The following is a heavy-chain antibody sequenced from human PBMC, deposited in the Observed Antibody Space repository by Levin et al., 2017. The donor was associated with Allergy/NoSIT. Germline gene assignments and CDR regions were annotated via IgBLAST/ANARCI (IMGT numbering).Heavy chain of an antibody. J-gene: IGHJ4*02. CDR3: ARKLGNFWSGYNYFDY. CDR2: ISSTGSTI. CDR1: GFTFSSYE. V-gene: IGHV3-48*03. D-gene: IGHD3-3*01. Sequence: GESLKISCAASGFTFSSYEMNWVRRAPGKGLEWVSYISSTGSTIYPADPVKGRFTISRDNAKNSLYLHMNSLRAEDTAVYYCARKLGNFWSGYNYFDYWGQGTLVTVSS.